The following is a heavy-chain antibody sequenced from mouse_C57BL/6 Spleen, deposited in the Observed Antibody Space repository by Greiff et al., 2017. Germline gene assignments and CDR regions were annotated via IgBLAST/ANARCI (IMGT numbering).Heavy chain of an antibody. CDR3: ARSPPYLNYFDY. V-gene: IGHV1-52*01. D-gene: IGHD5-5*01. CDR2: IDPSDSET. Sequence: QVQLQQPGAELVRPGSSVKLSCKASGYTFTSYWMHWVKQRPIQGLEWIGNIDPSDSETNYNQKFKDKATLTVDKSSSTAYMQLSSLTSEDSAVYYCARSPPYLNYFDYWGQGTTLTVSS. CDR1: GYTFTSYW. J-gene: IGHJ2*01.